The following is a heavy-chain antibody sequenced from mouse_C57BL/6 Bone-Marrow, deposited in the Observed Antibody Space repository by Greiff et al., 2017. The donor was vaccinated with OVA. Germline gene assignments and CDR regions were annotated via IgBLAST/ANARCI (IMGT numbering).Heavy chain of an antibody. J-gene: IGHJ1*03. CDR1: GFTFSDYY. V-gene: IGHV5-16*01. CDR3: ARDGDGNWYFDV. D-gene: IGHD2-1*01. Sequence: DVQLQESEGGLVQPGSSMKLSCTASGFTFSDYYMAWVRQVPEKGLEWVANINYDGSSTYYLDSLKSRFIISRDNAKNILYLQMSSLKSEDTATYYCARDGDGNWYFDVWGTGTTVTVSS. CDR2: INYDGSST.